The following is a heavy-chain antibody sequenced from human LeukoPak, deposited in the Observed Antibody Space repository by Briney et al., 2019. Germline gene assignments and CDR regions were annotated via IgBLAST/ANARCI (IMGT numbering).Heavy chain of an antibody. CDR3: AKVTAVVVPAASTFDY. J-gene: IGHJ4*02. D-gene: IGHD2-2*01. CDR1: GGSFSGYY. Sequence: TSETLSLTCAVYGGSFSGYYWSWIRQPPGKGLEWIGEINHSGSTDYNPSLKSRVTISVDTSKNQFSLKLSSVTAADTAVYYCAKVTAVVVPAASTFDYWGQGTLVTVSS. CDR2: INHSGST. V-gene: IGHV4-34*01.